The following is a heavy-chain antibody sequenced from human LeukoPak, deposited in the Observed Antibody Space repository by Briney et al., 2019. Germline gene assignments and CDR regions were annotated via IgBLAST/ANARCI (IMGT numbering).Heavy chain of an antibody. CDR1: GFTFSSYG. D-gene: IGHD2-2*01. V-gene: IGHV3-30*02. CDR3: AKESFSYCSSTSCSPDP. J-gene: IGHJ5*02. Sequence: GGSLRLSCAASGFTFSSYGMHWVRQAPGKGLEWVAFIRYDGSNKYYADSVKGRFTISRDNSKNTLYLQMNSLRAEDTAVYYCAKESFSYCSSTSCSPDPWGQGTLVTVSS. CDR2: IRYDGSNK.